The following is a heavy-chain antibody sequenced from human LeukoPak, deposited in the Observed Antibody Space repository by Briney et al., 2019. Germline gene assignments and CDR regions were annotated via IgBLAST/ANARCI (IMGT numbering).Heavy chain of an antibody. CDR1: GFTFSSYS. V-gene: IGHV3-21*01. Sequence: PGGSLRLSCAASGFTFSSYSMNRVRQAPGMGLEWVSSIDTGSNSMYYADSVKGRFTISRDSAKNSLYLQMNSLRAEDTAIYYCARVGSSWPHDAFDIWGQGTMVTVSS. CDR3: ARVGSSWPHDAFDI. D-gene: IGHD6-13*01. J-gene: IGHJ3*02. CDR2: IDTGSNSM.